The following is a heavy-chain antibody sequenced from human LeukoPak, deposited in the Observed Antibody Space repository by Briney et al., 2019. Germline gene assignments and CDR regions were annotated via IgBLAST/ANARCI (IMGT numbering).Heavy chain of an antibody. Sequence: SETLSLTCTVSGGSISSSSYYWGWIRQPPGKGLEWIGSISYSGSTYYNPSLKSRVTTSVDTSKNRFSLKLSSVAAADTAVYYCASQSSSYSGSYYSPFDYWGQGTLVTVSS. V-gene: IGHV4-39*01. CDR2: ISYSGST. D-gene: IGHD1-26*01. CDR1: GGSISSSSYY. CDR3: ASQSSSYSGSYYSPFDY. J-gene: IGHJ4*02.